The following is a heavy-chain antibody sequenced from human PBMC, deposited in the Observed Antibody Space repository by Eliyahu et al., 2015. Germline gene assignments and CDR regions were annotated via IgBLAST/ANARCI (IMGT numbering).Heavy chain of an antibody. D-gene: IGHD3-22*01. Sequence: QGQLQQWGAGLLNPSXXXXLTCAVYXGSFSGYYWSWXRQSPGKGLEWIGEINHAGSTNYNPSLKGRVTISVDTSKDQFSLKLSSVTAADTAVYYCAGSMIGLDYWGQGTPVTVSS. CDR2: INHAGST. CDR3: AGSMIGLDY. V-gene: IGHV4-34*01. CDR1: XGSFSGYY. J-gene: IGHJ4*02.